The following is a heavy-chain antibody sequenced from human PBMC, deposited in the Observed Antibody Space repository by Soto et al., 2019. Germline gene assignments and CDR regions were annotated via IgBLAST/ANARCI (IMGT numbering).Heavy chain of an antibody. D-gene: IGHD2-2*01. V-gene: IGHV1-3*01. Sequence: ASVKVSCKASGYTFTSYAMHWVRQAPGQRLEWMGWINAGNGNTKYSQKFQGRVTITRDTSASTAYMELSSLRSEDTAVYYCARERPIVVVPAAINGWFDPWGQGTLVTV. CDR3: ARERPIVVVPAAINGWFDP. CDR1: GYTFTSYA. CDR2: INAGNGNT. J-gene: IGHJ5*02.